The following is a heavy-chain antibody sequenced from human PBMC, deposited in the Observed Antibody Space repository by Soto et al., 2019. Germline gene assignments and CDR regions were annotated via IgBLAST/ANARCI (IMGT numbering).Heavy chain of an antibody. CDR3: ARGGDYYYGSGSYYGY. D-gene: IGHD3-10*01. Sequence: QVQLVQSGAEVKKPGASVKVSCKASGYTFTGYYMHWVRQAPGQGLEWMGWINPNSGGTNYAQKFQGWVTMTRDTSISTAYMELSRLRADDTAVYYCARGGDYYYGSGSYYGYWGQGTLVTVSS. CDR2: INPNSGGT. V-gene: IGHV1-2*04. J-gene: IGHJ4*02. CDR1: GYTFTGYY.